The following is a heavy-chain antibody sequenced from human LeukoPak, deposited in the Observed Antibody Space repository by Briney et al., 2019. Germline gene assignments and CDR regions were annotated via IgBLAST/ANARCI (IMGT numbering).Heavy chain of an antibody. J-gene: IGHJ6*03. Sequence: PSETLSLTCAVYGGSFSGYYWGWIRQPPGKGLEWIGSIYYSGSAKYNPSLKSRVTISVDKSKNQFSLKLSSVTAADTAVYYCARRVGYGQAYYYYYMDVWGKGTTVTVSS. CDR3: ARRVGYGQAYYYYYMDV. CDR2: IYYSGSA. CDR1: GGSFSGYY. D-gene: IGHD5-18*01. V-gene: IGHV4-34*01.